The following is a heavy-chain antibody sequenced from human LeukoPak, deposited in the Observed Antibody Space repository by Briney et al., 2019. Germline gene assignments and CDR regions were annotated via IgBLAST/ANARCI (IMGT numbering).Heavy chain of an antibody. CDR1: GFTFSAYS. CDR3: VRDMSTATTCYLQH. J-gene: IGHJ1*01. Sequence: GSLRLSCRASGFTFSAYSMNWVRQAPGKGLEWVSSISRNSRHVYYADSVKGRFSISREDADNSVFLQMNGLTAEDTALYYCVRDMSTATTCYLQHWGQGTLVTVSS. D-gene: IGHD4-17*01. V-gene: IGHV3-21*06. CDR2: ISRNSRHV.